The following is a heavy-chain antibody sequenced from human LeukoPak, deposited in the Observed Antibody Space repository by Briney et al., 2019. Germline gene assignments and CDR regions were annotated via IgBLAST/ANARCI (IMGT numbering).Heavy chain of an antibody. V-gene: IGHV4-59*08. CDR2: IYYSGST. D-gene: IGHD4-23*01. CDR1: GGSISSYY. J-gene: IGHJ3*02. Sequence: SETLSLTCTASGGSISSYYWSWIRQPPGKGLEWIGYIYYSGSTNYNPSLKSRVTISVDTSKNQFSLKLSSVTAADTAVYYCARRTVVTLGAFDIWGQGTMVTVSS. CDR3: ARRTVVTLGAFDI.